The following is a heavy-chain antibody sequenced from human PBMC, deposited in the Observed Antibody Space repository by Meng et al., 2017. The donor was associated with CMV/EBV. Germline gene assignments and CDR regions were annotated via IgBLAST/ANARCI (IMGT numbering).Heavy chain of an antibody. CDR3: ARGYNWFDP. Sequence: ESLKISCSASGFTFSSYWMSWVRQAPGKGLEWVANIKQDGSEKYYVDSVKGRFTISRDNAKNSLYLQMNSQRAEDTAVYYCARGYNWFDPWGQGTLVTVSS. V-gene: IGHV3-7*01. CDR1: GFTFSSYW. J-gene: IGHJ5*02. CDR2: IKQDGSEK.